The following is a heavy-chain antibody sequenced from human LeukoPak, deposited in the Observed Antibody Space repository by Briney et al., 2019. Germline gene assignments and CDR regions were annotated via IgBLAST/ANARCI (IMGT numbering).Heavy chain of an antibody. CDR1: GGSISSGSYY. J-gene: IGHJ4*02. D-gene: IGHD3-22*01. V-gene: IGHV4-61*02. CDR2: IYTSGST. Sequence: SETLSLTCTVSGGSISSGSYYWSWIRQPAGKGLEWIGRIYTSGSTNYNPSLKSRVTISVDTSKNQFSLKLSSVTAADTAVYYCARLYYDSSGYYYYYFDYWGQGTLVTVSS. CDR3: ARLYYDSSGYYYYYFDY.